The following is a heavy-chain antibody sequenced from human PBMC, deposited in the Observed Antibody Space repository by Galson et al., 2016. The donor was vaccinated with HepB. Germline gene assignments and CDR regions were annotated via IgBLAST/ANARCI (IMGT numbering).Heavy chain of an antibody. CDR1: GYTFTSQD. D-gene: IGHD4-17*01. V-gene: IGHV1-8*01. J-gene: IGHJ4*02. Sequence: SVKVSCKASGYTFTSQDVNWVRQATGQGLEWMGWMNPHSGNTGYAQKFQGRVTMTRNTSINTAYMELSGLTSEDTAVYYCVARPPIGDYVNNWGQGTLVTVSS. CDR2: MNPHSGNT. CDR3: VARPPIGDYVNN.